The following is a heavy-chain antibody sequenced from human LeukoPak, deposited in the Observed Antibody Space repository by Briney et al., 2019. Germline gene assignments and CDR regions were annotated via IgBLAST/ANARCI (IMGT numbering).Heavy chain of an antibody. V-gene: IGHV4-39*01. D-gene: IGHD6-6*01. CDR1: GGSISSSSYY. CDR2: IYYSGST. CDR3: ARLVRHYYYYYYMDV. Sequence: SETLSLTCTVSGGSISSSSYYWGWIRQPPGKGLEWIGSIYYSGSTYYNPSLKSRVTISVDTSKNQFSLKLSSVTAADTAVYYCARLVRHYYYYYYMDVWGKGTTVTISS. J-gene: IGHJ6*03.